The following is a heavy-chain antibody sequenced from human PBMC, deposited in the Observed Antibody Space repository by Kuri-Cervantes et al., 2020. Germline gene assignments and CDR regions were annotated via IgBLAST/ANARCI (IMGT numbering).Heavy chain of an antibody. J-gene: IGHJ4*02. V-gene: IGHV1-69*05. D-gene: IGHD2-8*02. Sequence: SVKVSCKASGGTFSSYAISWVRQAPGQGLEWMGGIIPIFGTANYAQKFQGRVTMTRDTSTSTVYMELSSLRSEDTAVYYCARVSRTGGGVEGLDYWGQGTLVTVSS. CDR1: GGTFSSYA. CDR3: ARVSRTGGGVEGLDY. CDR2: IIPIFGTA.